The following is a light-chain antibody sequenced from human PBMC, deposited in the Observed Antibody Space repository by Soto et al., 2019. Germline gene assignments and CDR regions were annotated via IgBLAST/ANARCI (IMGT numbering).Light chain of an antibody. CDR1: QDISNY. CDR3: QQYDNLPLT. J-gene: IGKJ1*01. CDR2: DAS. V-gene: IGKV1-33*01. Sequence: DIQMTQSPSSLSASVGDRFTITCQASQDISNYLNCYQQKTGKAPKLLIYDASNLETGVPSRLSGSGSGTDFTFTISSLQPEDIATYYCQQYDNLPLTFGQGTKVDIK.